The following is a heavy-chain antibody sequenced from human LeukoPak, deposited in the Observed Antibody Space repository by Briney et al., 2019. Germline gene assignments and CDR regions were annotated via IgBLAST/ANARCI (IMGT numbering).Heavy chain of an antibody. J-gene: IGHJ4*02. D-gene: IGHD3-16*01. CDR1: GGSISNHY. V-gene: IGHV4-59*11. CDR2: IYYSGST. CDR3: AREGSWSYAI. Sequence: PSETLSLTCIVSGGSISNHYGSWIRQPPGKGREGMGYIYYSGSTNYNPPLKSRVTISVDTSKNQFSLKLSSVTAADTAVYYCAREGSWSYAIWGQGILVTVSS.